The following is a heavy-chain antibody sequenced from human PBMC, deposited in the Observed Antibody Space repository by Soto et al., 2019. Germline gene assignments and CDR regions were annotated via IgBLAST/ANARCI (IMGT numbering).Heavy chain of an antibody. CDR2: INPSGGST. CDR3: ARDLYCISTSCQDGWFDP. V-gene: IGHV1-46*01. CDR1: GYTFTSYY. Sequence: VSGKVSCKASGYTFTSYYMHWVRQAPGQGLEWMGIINPSGGSTSYAQKFQGRVTMTRDTSTSTVYMELSSLRSEDTAVYYCARDLYCISTSCQDGWFDPWGQGTLVTVSS. D-gene: IGHD2-2*01. J-gene: IGHJ5*02.